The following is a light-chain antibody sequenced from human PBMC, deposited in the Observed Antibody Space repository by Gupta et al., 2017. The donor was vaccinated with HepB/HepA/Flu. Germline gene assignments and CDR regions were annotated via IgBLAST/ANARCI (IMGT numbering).Light chain of an antibody. J-gene: IGKJ1*01. CDR1: QSISSW. CDR3: QQYNSYWT. CDR2: KAS. Sequence: DIQMTQSPSTLSASVGDRVTLTCRASQSISSWLAWYQQKPGKAPNLLIYKASSLESGVPSRFSGSGSGTEFTLTISSLQPDYFATYFCQQYNSYWTFGQGTKVEIK. V-gene: IGKV1-5*03.